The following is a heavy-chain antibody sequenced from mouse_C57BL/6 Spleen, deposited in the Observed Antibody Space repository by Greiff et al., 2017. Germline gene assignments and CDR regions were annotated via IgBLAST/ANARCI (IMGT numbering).Heavy chain of an antibody. V-gene: IGHV1-54*01. CDR3: ARPLYYYGSSEDYAMDY. Sequence: QVQLKESGAELVRPGTSVKVSCKASGYAFTNYLIEWVKQRPGQGLEWIGVINPGSGGTNHNEKFKGKATLTADKSSSTAYMQLSSLTSEDSAVYFCARPLYYYGSSEDYAMDYWGQGTSVTVSS. J-gene: IGHJ4*01. CDR2: INPGSGGT. CDR1: GYAFTNYL. D-gene: IGHD1-1*01.